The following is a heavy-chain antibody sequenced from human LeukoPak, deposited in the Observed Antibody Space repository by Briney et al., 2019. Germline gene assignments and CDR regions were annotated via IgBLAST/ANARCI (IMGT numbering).Heavy chain of an antibody. V-gene: IGHV1-46*01. CDR2: INPSGGST. J-gene: IGHJ4*02. CDR3: AREYEPLFDY. Sequence: ASVKVSCKASGYTFTSYYMHWVRQAPGQGLEWMGIINPSGGSTSYAQKLQGRVTMTRDTSTSIVYMELSSLRSEDTAVYYCAREYEPLFDYWGQGTLVTVSS. CDR1: GYTFTSYY. D-gene: IGHD3-16*01.